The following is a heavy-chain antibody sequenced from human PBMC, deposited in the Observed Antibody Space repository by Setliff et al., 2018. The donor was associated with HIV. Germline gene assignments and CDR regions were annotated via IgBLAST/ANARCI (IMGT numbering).Heavy chain of an antibody. J-gene: IGHJ4*02. V-gene: IGHV4-38-2*01. CDR3: ARGRYSSGLTDY. CDR2: IYHRGGT. Sequence: SETLSLTCVVSGDSISSGSYWGWIRQPPGRGLEWIGSIYHRGGTYYNPSLKSRVTMSVDTSKNQFSLKLSSVTAADTAVYYCARGRYSSGLTDYWGQGTLVTVSS. CDR1: GDSISSGSY. D-gene: IGHD6-19*01.